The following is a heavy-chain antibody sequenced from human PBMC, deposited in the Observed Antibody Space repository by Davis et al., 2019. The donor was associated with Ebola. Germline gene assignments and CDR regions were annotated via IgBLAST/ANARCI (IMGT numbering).Heavy chain of an antibody. CDR1: GGSISSSSYY. CDR2: IYYSGST. V-gene: IGHV4-39*07. J-gene: IGHJ5*02. Sequence: SETLSLTCTVSGGSISSSSYYWGWIRQPPGKGLEWIGSIYYSGSTNYNPSLKSRVTISVDTSKNQFSLKLSSVTAADTAVYYCARADDYSNYGWFDPWGQGTLVTVSS. CDR3: ARADDYSNYGWFDP. D-gene: IGHD4-11*01.